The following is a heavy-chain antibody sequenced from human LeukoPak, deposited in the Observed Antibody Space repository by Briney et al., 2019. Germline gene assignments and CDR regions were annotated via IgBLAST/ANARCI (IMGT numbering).Heavy chain of an antibody. J-gene: IGHJ4*02. Sequence: GGSLRLSCAASGFTFSSYSMNWVRQAPGKGLEWVSSISSSRSYINYADSVKGRFTISRDNAKNSLYLQMNGLRAEDTAVYYCARGDPYDFWSGYPIRGQGTLVTVSS. CDR3: ARGDPYDFWSGYPI. D-gene: IGHD3-3*01. CDR1: GFTFSSYS. V-gene: IGHV3-21*01. CDR2: ISSSRSYI.